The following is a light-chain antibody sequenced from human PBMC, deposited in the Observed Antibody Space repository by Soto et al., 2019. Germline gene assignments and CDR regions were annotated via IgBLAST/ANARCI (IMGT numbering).Light chain of an antibody. J-gene: IGKJ1*01. CDR1: ESIDSW. V-gene: IGKV1-5*03. CDR3: QQYNSYRA. Sequence: DIQMTQSPSTLSASVGDRVTITCRASESIDSWLAWHQQKPGRAPKLLISKASSLESGVPSRFSGSGFGTEFTLTISRLQPDDFATYYCQQYNSYRAFGQGTKVDIK. CDR2: KAS.